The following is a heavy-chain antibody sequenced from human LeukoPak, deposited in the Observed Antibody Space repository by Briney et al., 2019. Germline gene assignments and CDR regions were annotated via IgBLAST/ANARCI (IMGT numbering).Heavy chain of an antibody. CDR3: AKDLGAYTNYVSGTFDI. Sequence: GGSLRLSFAASGFPFSNYAMNWVRPAPGKGLEWVSGISGNGGSTYYADSVKGRFTISRDNSKNTLYLQMNSLRAEDTAVYSCAKDLGAYTNYVSGTFDIWGQGTMVTVSS. CDR1: GFPFSNYA. CDR2: ISGNGGST. V-gene: IGHV3-23*01. J-gene: IGHJ3*02. D-gene: IGHD4-11*01.